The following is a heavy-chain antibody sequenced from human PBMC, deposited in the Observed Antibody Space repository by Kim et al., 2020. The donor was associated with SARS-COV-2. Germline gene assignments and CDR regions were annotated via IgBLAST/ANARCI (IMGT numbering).Heavy chain of an antibody. CDR1: GGSISSSSYY. D-gene: IGHD3-10*01. V-gene: IGHV4-39*01. Sequence: SETLSLTCTVSGGSISSSSYYWGWIRQHPGKGLEWIGSIYYSGSTYYNPSLKSRVTISVDTSKNQFSLKLSSVTAADTAVYYCASLSGGVRGVSFDYWGQGTLVTVSS. CDR3: ASLSGGVRGVSFDY. J-gene: IGHJ4*02. CDR2: IYYSGST.